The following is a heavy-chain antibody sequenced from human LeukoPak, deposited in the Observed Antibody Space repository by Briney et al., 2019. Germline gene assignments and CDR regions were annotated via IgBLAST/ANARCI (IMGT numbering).Heavy chain of an antibody. Sequence: GGSLRPSCAVFGFNVSDNYMSWVRQAPGKGLEWVSLIYSGETTLYADSVKGRFTISRDISKNTLYLQMNSLGAEDTAMYYCARRAGGYSHPYDYWGQGILVTVSS. D-gene: IGHD4-23*01. J-gene: IGHJ4*02. CDR3: ARRAGGYSHPYDY. CDR1: GFNVSDNY. CDR2: IYSGETT. V-gene: IGHV3-53*01.